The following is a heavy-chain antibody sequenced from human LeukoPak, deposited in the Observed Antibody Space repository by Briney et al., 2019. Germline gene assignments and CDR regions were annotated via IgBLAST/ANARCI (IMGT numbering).Heavy chain of an antibody. CDR2: ISGSGGST. CDR1: GFTFSSYA. CDR3: AKGKDSSGYYYLDAFDI. V-gene: IGHV3-23*01. Sequence: GGSLRLSCAASGFTFSSYAMSWVRQAPGKGLEWVSAISGSGGSTYYADSVKGRFTISRDNSKNTLYLQMNSLRAEDTAVYYCAKGKDSSGYYYLDAFDIWGQGTMVTVSS. J-gene: IGHJ3*02. D-gene: IGHD3-22*01.